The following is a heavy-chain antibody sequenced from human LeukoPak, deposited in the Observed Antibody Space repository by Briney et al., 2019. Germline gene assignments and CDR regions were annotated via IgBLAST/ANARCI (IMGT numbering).Heavy chain of an antibody. V-gene: IGHV3-30*02. Sequence: GGSLRLSCAASGFTFSSYGMHWVRQAPGKGLEWVAFIRYDGSNKYYADSVKGRFTISRDNSKNTLYLQMNSLRAEDTAVYYCLGILTGYPNYYFDYWGQGTLVTVSS. J-gene: IGHJ4*02. CDR2: IRYDGSNK. D-gene: IGHD3-9*01. CDR3: LGILTGYPNYYFDY. CDR1: GFTFSSYG.